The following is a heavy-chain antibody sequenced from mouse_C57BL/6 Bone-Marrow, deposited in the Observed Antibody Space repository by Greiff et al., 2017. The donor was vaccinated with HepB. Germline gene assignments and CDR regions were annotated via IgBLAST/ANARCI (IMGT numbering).Heavy chain of an antibody. CDR2: ISGGSSTI. Sequence: EVKVVESGGGLVKPGGSLKLSCAASGFTFSDSGMHWVRQAPEKGLEWVAYISGGSSTIYYADTVKGRFTISSDNAKNTLFLQMTSRRSEDTAMYYCARNGYGWYIEVGGTGTTVTVSS. J-gene: IGHJ1*03. D-gene: IGHD2-2*01. V-gene: IGHV5-17*01. CDR3: ARNGYGWYIEV. CDR1: GFTFSDSG.